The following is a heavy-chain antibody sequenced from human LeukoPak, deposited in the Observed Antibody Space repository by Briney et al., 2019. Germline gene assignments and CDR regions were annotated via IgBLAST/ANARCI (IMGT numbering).Heavy chain of an antibody. D-gene: IGHD5-18*01. CDR1: GYSFTSYW. V-gene: IGHV5-10-1*01. J-gene: IGHJ4*02. CDR3: ARLDTAMGRPSDY. Sequence: GESLKISCKGSGYSFTSYWISWVRQMPGKGLEWMGRIDPSDSYTNYSPSFQGHVTVSADKSISTAYLQWSSLEASDTAMYYCARLDTAMGRPSDYWGQGTLVTVSS. CDR2: IDPSDSYT.